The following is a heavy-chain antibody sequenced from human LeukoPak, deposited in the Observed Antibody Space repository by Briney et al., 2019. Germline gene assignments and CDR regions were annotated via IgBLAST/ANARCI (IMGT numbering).Heavy chain of an antibody. CDR1: GFTFSSYA. J-gene: IGHJ4*02. Sequence: GGSLRLSCAASGFTFSSYAMSWVRQAPGKGLEWVSAISGSGGSTYYADSVKGRFTISRDDSKNTLYLQMNSLRAEDTAVYYCAKDRGDGYIHFDYWGQGTLVTVSS. V-gene: IGHV3-23*01. CDR2: ISGSGGST. CDR3: AKDRGDGYIHFDY. D-gene: IGHD5-24*01.